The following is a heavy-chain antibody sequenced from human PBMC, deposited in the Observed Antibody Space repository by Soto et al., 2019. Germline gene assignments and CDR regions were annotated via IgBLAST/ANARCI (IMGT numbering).Heavy chain of an antibody. V-gene: IGHV3-74*01. D-gene: IGHD6-19*01. Sequence: EVQLVESGGGLVQPGGSLRLSCAASGFAFGSYWMHWVRQAPGKGLVWVARINSDGSDTSYANSVKVRFTISRDNGNNTVSLQMNSLRDEDTAVYCCARDAVAATWYFDIWGRGTLVAVSS. CDR2: INSDGSDT. CDR1: GFAFGSYW. J-gene: IGHJ2*01. CDR3: ARDAVAATWYFDI.